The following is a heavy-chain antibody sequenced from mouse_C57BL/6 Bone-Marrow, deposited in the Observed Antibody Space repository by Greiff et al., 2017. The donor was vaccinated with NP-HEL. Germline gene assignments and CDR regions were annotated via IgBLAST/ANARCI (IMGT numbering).Heavy chain of an antibody. J-gene: IGHJ4*01. D-gene: IGHD2-4*01. Sequence: EVKLVESGAELVRPGASVKLSCTASGFNIKDDYMHWVKQRPEQGLAWIGWIDPENGDTEYASKFQGKATITADTSSNTAYLQLSSLTSEDTAVYYCTRGIYYDYDLMDYWGQGTSVTVSS. CDR1: GFNIKDDY. CDR3: TRGIYYDYDLMDY. V-gene: IGHV14-4*01. CDR2: IDPENGDT.